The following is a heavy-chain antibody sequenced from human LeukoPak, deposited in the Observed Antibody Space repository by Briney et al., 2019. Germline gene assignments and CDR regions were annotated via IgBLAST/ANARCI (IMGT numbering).Heavy chain of an antibody. CDR3: ARKKPIAARGAFDI. CDR2: INHSGST. J-gene: IGHJ3*02. CDR1: GGSFSGYY. D-gene: IGHD6-13*01. Sequence: SETLSLTCAVYGGSFSGYYWSWIRQPPGKGLEWIGEINHSGSTNYNPSLKSRVTISVDTSKNQFSLKLSSVTAADTAVYYCARKKPIAARGAFDIWGQRTMVTVSS. V-gene: IGHV4-34*01.